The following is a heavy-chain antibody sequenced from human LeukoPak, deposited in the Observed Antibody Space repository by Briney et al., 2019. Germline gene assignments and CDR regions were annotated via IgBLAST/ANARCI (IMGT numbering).Heavy chain of an antibody. Sequence: PGGSLRLSCAASGFTFSSYSMNWVRQAPGKGLEWVSSISSSSSYIYYADSVKGRFTISRDNAKNSLYLQMNSLRAEDTAVYYCARDSSGWYPPYFDYWGQGTLVTVSS. CDR2: ISSSSSYI. V-gene: IGHV3-21*01. D-gene: IGHD6-19*01. CDR1: GFTFSSYS. J-gene: IGHJ4*02. CDR3: ARDSSGWYPPYFDY.